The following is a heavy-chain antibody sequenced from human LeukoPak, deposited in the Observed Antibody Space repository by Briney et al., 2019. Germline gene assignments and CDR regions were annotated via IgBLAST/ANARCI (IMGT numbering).Heavy chain of an antibody. CDR3: ARGPVVVVPAAHWYFDL. CDR2: ISSSSSYI. D-gene: IGHD2-2*01. Sequence: GGSLRLSCAASGFTFSSYSMNWVRQAPGKGLEWVSSISSSSSYIYYADSVKGRFTISRDNAKNSLYLQMNSLRAEDTAVYYCARGPVVVVPAAHWYFDLWGRGTLVTVSS. V-gene: IGHV3-21*01. J-gene: IGHJ2*01. CDR1: GFTFSSYS.